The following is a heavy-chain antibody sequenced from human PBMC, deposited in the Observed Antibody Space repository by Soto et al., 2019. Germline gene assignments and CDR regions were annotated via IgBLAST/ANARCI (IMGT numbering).Heavy chain of an antibody. V-gene: IGHV3-23*01. D-gene: IGHD3-22*01. CDR3: AKGVYYYDSSGSRNSPVGY. Sequence: GSLRLSCAASGFTFSSYAMSWVRQAPGKGLEWVSAISGSGGSTYYADSVKGRFTISRDNSKNTLYLQMNSLRAEDTAVYYCAKGVYYYDSSGSRNSPVGYWGQGTLVTVSS. J-gene: IGHJ4*02. CDR2: ISGSGGST. CDR1: GFTFSSYA.